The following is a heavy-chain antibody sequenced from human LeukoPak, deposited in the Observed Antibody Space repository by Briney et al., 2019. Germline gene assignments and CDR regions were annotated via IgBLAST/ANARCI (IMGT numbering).Heavy chain of an antibody. CDR1: GGSISSYY. CDR2: IYYSGST. CDR3: ARDLATAATADRAFDI. D-gene: IGHD6-13*01. J-gene: IGHJ3*02. V-gene: IGHV4-59*01. Sequence: SETLSLTCTVSGGSISSYYWSWIRQPPGKGLEWIGYIYYSGSTNYNPSLKNRVTISVDTSKNQFSLKLSSVTAADTAVYYCARDLATAATADRAFDIWGQGTMVTVSS.